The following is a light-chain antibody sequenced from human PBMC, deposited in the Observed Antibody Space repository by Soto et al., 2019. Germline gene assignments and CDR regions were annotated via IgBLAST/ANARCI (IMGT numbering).Light chain of an antibody. V-gene: IGKV3-20*01. CDR3: QHYANCPLT. J-gene: IGKJ4*01. CDR1: QSVSGGF. CDR2: GAS. Sequence: EIVLTQSPGTLSLAPGERATLSCRASQSVSGGFLAWYQQKPGQAPRLLIFGASYGAAGIPDRFSGSRSGTDSTLTITSLQSEDFALYYCQHYANCPLTFGGGTKVESK.